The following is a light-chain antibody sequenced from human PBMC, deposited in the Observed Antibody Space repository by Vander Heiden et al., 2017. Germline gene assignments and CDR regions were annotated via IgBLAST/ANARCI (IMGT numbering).Light chain of an antibody. V-gene: IGLV1-47*02. Sequence: QSVLTQPPSASGTPGQGVTMSCSGSSPNIGSNYVYWYQQLPGTAPKLLIYSNNQRPSGVPDRFSGSKSGTSASLAISGLRSEDEGDYHCASWDDSLSGVVFGGGTKLTVL. CDR1: SPNIGSNY. CDR2: SNN. CDR3: ASWDDSLSGVV. J-gene: IGLJ3*02.